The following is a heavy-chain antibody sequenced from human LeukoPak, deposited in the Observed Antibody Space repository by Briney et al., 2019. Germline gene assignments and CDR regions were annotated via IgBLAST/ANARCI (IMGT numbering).Heavy chain of an antibody. D-gene: IGHD3-10*01. J-gene: IGHJ5*02. V-gene: IGHV3-30-3*01. CDR2: ISYDGSNK. CDR1: GFTFSSYA. CDR3: ARDRLLLWFGDPRGWFDR. Sequence: GGSLRLSCAASGFTFSSYAMHWVRQAPGKGLEWVAVISYDGSNKYYADSVKGRFTISRDNSKNTLYLQMNSLRAEDTAVYYCARDRLLLWFGDPRGWFDRWGQGTLVTVSS.